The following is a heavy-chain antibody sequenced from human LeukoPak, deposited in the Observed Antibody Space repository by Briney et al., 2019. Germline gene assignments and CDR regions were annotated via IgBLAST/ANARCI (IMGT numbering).Heavy chain of an antibody. CDR3: ARLSGGRRYFDWLQGAFDI. V-gene: IGHV4-39*07. Sequence: SETLSLTCTVSGGSISSSSYYWGWLRPPPGKGLEWIGSIYYSGSTYYNPSLKSRVTISVDTSKIQFSLKLSSVTAADTAVYYCARLSGGRRYFDWLQGAFDIWGQGTMVTVSS. J-gene: IGHJ3*02. CDR1: GGSISSSSYY. D-gene: IGHD3-9*01. CDR2: IYYSGST.